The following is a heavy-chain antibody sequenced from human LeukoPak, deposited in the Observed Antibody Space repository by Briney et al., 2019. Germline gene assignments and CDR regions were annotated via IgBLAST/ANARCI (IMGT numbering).Heavy chain of an antibody. D-gene: IGHD3-22*01. V-gene: IGHV4-59*01. Sequence: PSETLSLTCTVSGGSISSYYWSWIRQPPGKGLEWIGYIYYSGSTNYNPSLKSRVTISVDTSKNQFSLKLSSVTAADTAVYYCARGDYYDSRERYFDYWGQGTLVTVSS. CDR1: GGSISSYY. CDR3: ARGDYYDSRERYFDY. J-gene: IGHJ4*02. CDR2: IYYSGST.